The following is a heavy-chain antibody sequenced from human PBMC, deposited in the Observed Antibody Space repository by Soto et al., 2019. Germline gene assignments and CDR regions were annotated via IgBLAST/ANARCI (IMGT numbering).Heavy chain of an antibody. V-gene: IGHV3-30*18. Sequence: QVQLVESGGGVVQPGRSLRLSCAASGFTFSSYGMHWVRQAPGKGLEWVAVISYDGSNKYYADSVKGRFTISRDNSKNTLYLQMNSLRAEDTAVYYCANGLPYYYGSGIDYWGQGTLVTVSS. J-gene: IGHJ4*02. CDR2: ISYDGSNK. CDR3: ANGLPYYYGSGIDY. D-gene: IGHD3-10*01. CDR1: GFTFSSYG.